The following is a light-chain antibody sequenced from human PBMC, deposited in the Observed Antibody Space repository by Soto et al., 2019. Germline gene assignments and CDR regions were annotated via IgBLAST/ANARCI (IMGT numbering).Light chain of an antibody. CDR1: QSVSTN. CDR2: GAS. J-gene: IGKJ1*01. Sequence: EIVLTQSPGTLSLSPGERATLSCRASQSVSTNLAWHQQKPGQAPRLLIYGASTRASGIPARFGGGGSGTDFTLTISSLQPEDVATYYCQKYNSAPRTFGQGTKVDIK. V-gene: IGKV3D-15*01. CDR3: QKYNSAPRT.